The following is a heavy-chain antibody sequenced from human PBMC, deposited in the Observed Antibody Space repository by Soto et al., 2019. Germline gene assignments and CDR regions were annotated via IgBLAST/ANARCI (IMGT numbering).Heavy chain of an antibody. D-gene: IGHD2-2*01. CDR3: TYQLPFPVTWDY. CDR1: GYTFTSYY. J-gene: IGHJ4*02. Sequence: ASVKVSCKASGYTFTSYYMHWVRQAPGQGLEWMGIINPSGGSTSYAQKFQGRVTMTRDTSTSTVYMELNSLKTEDTAVYYCTYQLPFPVTWDYWGQGTLVTVSS. V-gene: IGHV1-46*01. CDR2: INPSGGST.